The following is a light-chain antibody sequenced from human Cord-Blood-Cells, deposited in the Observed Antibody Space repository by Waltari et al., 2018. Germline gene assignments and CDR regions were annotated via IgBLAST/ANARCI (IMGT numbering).Light chain of an antibody. J-gene: IGKJ1*01. V-gene: IGKV1-5*03. CDR3: QQYNSYSWT. CDR1: QSIRSW. Sequence: DIQMTQSPSTLSASVGDRVTITCRASQSIRSWLAWYQQKPGKAPKLLLYKASSLESGVASRFSGSGSGTVFTLTISSLQPDDFATYYCQQYNSYSWTFGQGTKVEIK. CDR2: KAS.